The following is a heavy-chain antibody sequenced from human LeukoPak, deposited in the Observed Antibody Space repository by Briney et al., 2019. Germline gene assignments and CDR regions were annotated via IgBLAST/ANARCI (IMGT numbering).Heavy chain of an antibody. CDR2: INPSGGST. CDR1: GYSFTSNY. CDR3: AREGPSGYDPYFDY. J-gene: IGHJ4*02. D-gene: IGHD5-12*01. Sequence: GASVKVSCKASGYSFTSNYIHWVRQAPGQGLEWMGIINPSGGSTSYAQKFQGRVTMTRDTSTSTVYMELSSLRSEDTAVYYCAREGPSGYDPYFDYWGQGTLVTVSS. V-gene: IGHV1-46*01.